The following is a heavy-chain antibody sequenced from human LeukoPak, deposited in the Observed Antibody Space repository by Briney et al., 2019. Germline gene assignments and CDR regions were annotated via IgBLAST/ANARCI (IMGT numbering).Heavy chain of an antibody. CDR1: GFTFSSYG. Sequence: PGGSLRLSCAVSGFTFSSYGMHWVRQPPGKGLEWIGEINHSGSTNYNPSLKSRVTISVDTSKNQFSLKLSSVTAADTAVYYCAREGTMITFGGVIVPYYFDYWGQGTLVTVSS. CDR3: AREGTMITFGGVIVPYYFDY. V-gene: IGHV4-34*01. J-gene: IGHJ4*02. CDR2: INHSGST. D-gene: IGHD3-16*02.